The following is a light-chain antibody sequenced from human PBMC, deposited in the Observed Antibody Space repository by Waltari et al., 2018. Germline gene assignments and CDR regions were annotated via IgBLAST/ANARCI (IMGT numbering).Light chain of an antibody. J-gene: IGLJ3*02. Sequence: SCPGTSSDVGGYNYVSWYQQHPGKAPKLMIYDVSKRPSGVPDRFSGSKSGNTASLTISGLQAEDEADYYCCSYAGSYTWVFGGGTKLTVL. CDR2: DVS. CDR1: SSDVGGYNY. CDR3: CSYAGSYTWV. V-gene: IGLV2-11*01.